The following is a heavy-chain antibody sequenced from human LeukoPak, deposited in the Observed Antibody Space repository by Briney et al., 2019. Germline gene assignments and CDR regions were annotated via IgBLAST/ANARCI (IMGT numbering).Heavy chain of an antibody. CDR2: IYHSGST. Sequence: SETLSLTCAVSGGSISSSNWWSWVRQPPGKGLEWIGEIYHSGSTNYNPSLKSRVTISVGKSKNQFSLKLSSVTAADTAVYYCARVAVVRDYFDYWGQGTLVTVSS. CDR1: GGSISSSNW. V-gene: IGHV4-4*02. J-gene: IGHJ4*02. D-gene: IGHD4-23*01. CDR3: ARVAVVRDYFDY.